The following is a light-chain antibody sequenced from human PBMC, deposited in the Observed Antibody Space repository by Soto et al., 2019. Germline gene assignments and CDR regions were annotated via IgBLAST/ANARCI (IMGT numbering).Light chain of an antibody. CDR3: QQYGSSPPWP. CDR2: GAS. CDR1: QIFSSSY. Sequence: EILWTPSRGTVSVSPGERATLSCMASQIFSSSYLAWYQQKPGQAHRLLIYGASSRATGIPDRFSGSGSGTDFTLTIRRLEPEDFAVYYCQQYGSSPPWPFGQGTQVDIK. V-gene: IGKV3-20*01. J-gene: IGKJ1*01.